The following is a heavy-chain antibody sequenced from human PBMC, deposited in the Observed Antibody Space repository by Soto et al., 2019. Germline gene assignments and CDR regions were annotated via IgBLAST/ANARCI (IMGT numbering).Heavy chain of an antibody. V-gene: IGHV4-30-2*01. J-gene: IGHJ4*02. CDR2: IYHSGST. D-gene: IGHD1-7*01. CDR1: GGSISSGGYS. Sequence: LSLTCAVSGGSISSGGYSWSWIRQPPGKGLEWIGYIYHSGSTYYNPSLKSRVTISVDRSKNQFSLKLSSVTAADTAVYYCARGGNWNYEGTFDYWGQGTLVTVSS. CDR3: ARGGNWNYEGTFDY.